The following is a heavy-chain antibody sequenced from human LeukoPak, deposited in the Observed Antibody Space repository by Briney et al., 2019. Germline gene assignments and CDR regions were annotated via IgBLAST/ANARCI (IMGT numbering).Heavy chain of an antibody. CDR2: ISGSGGST. V-gene: IGHV3-23*01. J-gene: IGHJ4*02. CDR3: ATYTGYSSSWSFVTVDY. CDR1: GCTFSSYA. Sequence: GGSLRLSCAASGCTFSSYAMSWVRQAPGKGLEWVSAISGSGGSTYYADSVKGRFTISRDNSKNTLYLQMNSLRAEDTAVYYCATYTGYSSSWSFVTVDYWGQGTLVTVSS. D-gene: IGHD6-13*01.